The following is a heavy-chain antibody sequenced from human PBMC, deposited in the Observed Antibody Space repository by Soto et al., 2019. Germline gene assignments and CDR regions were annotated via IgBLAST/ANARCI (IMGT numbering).Heavy chain of an antibody. CDR1: GYSFTSYQ. Sequence: QMQLVQSGAEVKPPGASVKVSCKASGYSFTSYQIHWVRQAPGQGLEWMGIINPSGGRITYAQAFPGRVLMTRDTSTSTLYMELRSLRSEDTAVYYCARDGPPTTTGVGQVYTMDVWGQGTTVTVS. J-gene: IGHJ6*02. CDR3: ARDGPPTTTGVGQVYTMDV. CDR2: INPSGGRI. V-gene: IGHV1-46*01. D-gene: IGHD1-1*01.